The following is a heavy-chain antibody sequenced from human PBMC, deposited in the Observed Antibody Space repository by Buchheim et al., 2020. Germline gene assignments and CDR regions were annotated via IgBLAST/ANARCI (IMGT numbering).Heavy chain of an antibody. CDR3: AKVPDSSGPLVLAEGNYFDY. V-gene: IGHV3-23*04. CDR2: ISGSGGST. J-gene: IGHJ4*02. Sequence: VQLVESGGGVVQPGRSLRLSCAASGFTFSSYAMSWVRQAPGKGLEWVSAISGSGGSTYYADSVKGRFTISRDNSKNTLYLQMNSLRAEDTAVYYCAKVPDSSGPLVLAEGNYFDYWGQGTL. D-gene: IGHD4/OR15-4a*01. CDR1: GFTFSSYA.